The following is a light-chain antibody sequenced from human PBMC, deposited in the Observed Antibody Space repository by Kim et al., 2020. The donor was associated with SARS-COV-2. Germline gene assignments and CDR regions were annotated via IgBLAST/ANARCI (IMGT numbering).Light chain of an antibody. CDR3: QQYERLPLS. Sequence: ASVGDSVTLTCQARQDIITSLNLYQQKPGNAPKLLMYDASTLKTGVPSRFSVSGSGTDFALTISSLQPEDIGTYYCQQYERLPLSFGGGTKVDI. CDR2: DAS. CDR1: QDIITS. V-gene: IGKV1-33*01. J-gene: IGKJ4*01.